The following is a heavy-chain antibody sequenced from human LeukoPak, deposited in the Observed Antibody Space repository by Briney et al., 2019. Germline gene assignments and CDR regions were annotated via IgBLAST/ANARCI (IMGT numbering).Heavy chain of an antibody. D-gene: IGHD1-14*01. CDR2: TYYRSKWYN. V-gene: IGHV6-1*01. Sequence: SQTLSLTCALSGDSVSNNIAAWNWIRQSPSRGLEWLGRTYYRSKWYNDYAASVKSRITINPDTSKNQFSLQVNSVTPEDTAVYYCASRNLHPRYYMDVWGKGTTVTVSS. CDR1: GDSVSNNIAA. CDR3: ASRNLHPRYYMDV. J-gene: IGHJ6*03.